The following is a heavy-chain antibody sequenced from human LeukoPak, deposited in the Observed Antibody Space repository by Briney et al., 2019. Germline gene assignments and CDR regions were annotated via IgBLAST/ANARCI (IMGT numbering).Heavy chain of an antibody. V-gene: IGHV1-69*05. J-gene: IGHJ6*03. CDR3: AKMGIAVADTLYYYMDV. D-gene: IGHD6-19*01. CDR1: GGTFSSYA. CDR2: IIPIFGTA. Sequence: GASVKVSCKASGGTFSSYAISWVRQAPGQGLEWMGRIIPIFGTANYAQKFQGRVTITTDESTSTAYMELSSLRSEDTAVYYCAKMGIAVADTLYYYMDVWGKGTTVTVSS.